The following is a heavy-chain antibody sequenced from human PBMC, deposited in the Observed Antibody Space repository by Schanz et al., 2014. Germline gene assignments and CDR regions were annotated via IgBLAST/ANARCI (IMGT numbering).Heavy chain of an antibody. CDR1: GFGFDDYA. CDR3: AKDAAYYDSVICPDH. CDR2: INSDGTTT. D-gene: IGHD3-22*01. Sequence: EVQLLESGGGLVQPGGSLRLSCAASGFGFDDYAMSWVRQAPGKGLVWVSHINSDGTTTTYADSVKGRFTISRDNAENTLYLQMNSLRAEDTAIYFCAKDAAYYDSVICPDHWGQGTLVTVSS. V-gene: IGHV3-20*04. J-gene: IGHJ4*02.